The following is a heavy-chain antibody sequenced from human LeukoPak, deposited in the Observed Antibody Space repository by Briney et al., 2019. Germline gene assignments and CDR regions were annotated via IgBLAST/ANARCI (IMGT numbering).Heavy chain of an antibody. J-gene: IGHJ4*02. D-gene: IGHD3-9*01. CDR1: GFTFSDYY. Sequence: GGSLRLSCAASGFTFSDYYMSWIRQAPGKGPEWVSYISSSGRTIYYAHSVKGRFTISRDNAKNSLYLQMNSLRAEDTAVYYCARDYDILTGRTIDHWGQGTLVTVSS. CDR3: ARDYDILTGRTIDH. V-gene: IGHV3-11*04. CDR2: ISSSGRTI.